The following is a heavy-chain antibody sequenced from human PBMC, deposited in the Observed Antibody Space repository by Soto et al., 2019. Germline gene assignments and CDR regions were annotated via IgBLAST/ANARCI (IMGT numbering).Heavy chain of an antibody. CDR1: GFTFSSYS. V-gene: IGHV3-48*02. J-gene: IGHJ1*01. D-gene: IGHD4-17*01. Sequence: PGGSLRPSCQVSGFTFSSYSRNWVRQAPGKGLEWVSDISSSGSTIYYADSVKGRFTISRDNAKNSLYLQMNSLRDEDTAVYYCALYPDYADYSVAEYFQHWGQGTLVTVSS. CDR2: ISSSGSTI. CDR3: ALYPDYADYSVAEYFQH.